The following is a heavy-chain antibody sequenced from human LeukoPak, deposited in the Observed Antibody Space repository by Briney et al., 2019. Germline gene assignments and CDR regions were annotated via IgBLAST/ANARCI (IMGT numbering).Heavy chain of an antibody. CDR2: IYHSGST. J-gene: IGHJ4*02. CDR1: GYSISSGYY. Sequence: SETLSLTCAVSGYSISSGYYWGWIRQPPGKGLEWIGSIYHSGSTNYNPSLKSRVTISVDTSKNQFSLKLSSVTAADTAVYYCARGTTEGYFDYWGQGTLVTVSS. V-gene: IGHV4-38-2*01. D-gene: IGHD1-1*01. CDR3: ARGTTEGYFDY.